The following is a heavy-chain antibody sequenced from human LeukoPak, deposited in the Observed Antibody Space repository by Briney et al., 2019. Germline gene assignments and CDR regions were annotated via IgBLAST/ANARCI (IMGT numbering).Heavy chain of an antibody. CDR1: GGSISSYY. CDR2: IYYSGST. CDR3: ARGRADFWSGYNFDY. V-gene: IGHV4-59*01. J-gene: IGHJ4*02. D-gene: IGHD3-3*01. Sequence: NSSETLSLTCTVSGGSISSYYWSWIRQPPGKGLEWIGYIYYSGSTNYNPSLKSRVTISVDTSKNQFSLKLSSMTAADTAVYYCARGRADFWSGYNFDYWGQGTLVTVSS.